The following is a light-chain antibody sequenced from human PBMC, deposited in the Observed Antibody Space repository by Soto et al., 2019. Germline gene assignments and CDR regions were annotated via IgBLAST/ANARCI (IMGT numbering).Light chain of an antibody. CDR1: NIGSES. Sequence: SYELTQPPSVSVAPGQTARITCGGNNIGSESVHWYQQKPGQAPVLVVYDDSDRPSGIPERFSGSNSGNTATLTFSRVEAGDEADYYCQMWDSSSDLVVFGGGTKLTVL. V-gene: IGLV3-21*02. CDR3: QMWDSSSDLVV. CDR2: DDS. J-gene: IGLJ2*01.